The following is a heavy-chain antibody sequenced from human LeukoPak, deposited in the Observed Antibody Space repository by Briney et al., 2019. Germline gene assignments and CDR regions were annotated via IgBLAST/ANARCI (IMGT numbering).Heavy chain of an antibody. CDR3: ARGEFYYDL. CDR2: ISTFNGYT. CDR1: GYIFTSNS. V-gene: IGHV1-18*04. D-gene: IGHD3-16*01. Sequence: ASVRVSCKASGYIFTSNSITWVRQASGQQLEWMGRISTFNGYTKYAQNLQGRITMTRDTSTRTVYLEMRNLRSDDTAVYFCARGEFYYDLWGQGTLVTVSS. J-gene: IGHJ4*02.